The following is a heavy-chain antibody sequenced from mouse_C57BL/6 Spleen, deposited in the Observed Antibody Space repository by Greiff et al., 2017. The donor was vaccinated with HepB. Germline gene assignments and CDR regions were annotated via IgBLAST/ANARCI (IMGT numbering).Heavy chain of an antibody. CDR2: IYPGSGNT. Sequence: VQLQQSGAELVRPGASVKLSCKASGYTFTDYYINWVKQRPGQGLEWIARIYPGSGNTYYNEKFKGKATLTAEKSSSTAYMQLSSLTSEDSAVYFCARRSSYLYAMDYWGQGTSVTVSS. D-gene: IGHD1-1*01. J-gene: IGHJ4*01. CDR1: GYTFTDYY. V-gene: IGHV1-76*01. CDR3: ARRSSYLYAMDY.